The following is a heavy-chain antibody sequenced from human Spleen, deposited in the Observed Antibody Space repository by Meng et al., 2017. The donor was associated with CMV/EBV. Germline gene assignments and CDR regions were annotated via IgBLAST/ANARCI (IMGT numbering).Heavy chain of an antibody. V-gene: IGHV1-2*02. D-gene: IGHD4-23*01. CDR2: INPNTGDT. Sequence: CKTSGDPFTYDYIHWVRQAPGQGLEWMGWINPNTGDTNYAQNFQGRVSMTRDTSLSTAYMELRSLTSDDTAVYYCARDGGNLDWFDPWGQGTLVTVSS. CDR1: GDPFTYDY. CDR3: ARDGGNLDWFDP. J-gene: IGHJ5*02.